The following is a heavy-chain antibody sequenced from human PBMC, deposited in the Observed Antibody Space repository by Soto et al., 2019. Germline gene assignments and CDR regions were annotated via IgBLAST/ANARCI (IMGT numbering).Heavy chain of an antibody. Sequence: LSLTCTVSGGSISSGGYYWSWIRQAPGKGLEWVSYISSSSYTNYADSVKGRFTISRDNAKNSLYLQMNSLRAEDTAVYYCAVLRYFDWATFDYWGQGTLVTVSS. J-gene: IGHJ4*02. CDR2: ISSSSYT. CDR1: GGSISSGGYY. V-gene: IGHV3-11*03. D-gene: IGHD3-9*01. CDR3: AVLRYFDWATFDY.